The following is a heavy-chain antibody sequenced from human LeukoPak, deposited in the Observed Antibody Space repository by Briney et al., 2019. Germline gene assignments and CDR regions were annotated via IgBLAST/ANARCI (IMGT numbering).Heavy chain of an antibody. V-gene: IGHV4-4*07. CDR1: GGYISAYD. CDR2: IYTSGST. Sequence: SETLSLTCTVSGGYISAYDWSWIRQPAGKGLEWIGHIYTSGSTKYNPSLKSQVTMSVDTSKNQFSLKLTSVTAADTAVYYCAKDLMALTDYWGQGTLVTVSS. CDR3: AKDLMALTDY. J-gene: IGHJ4*02. D-gene: IGHD3-10*01.